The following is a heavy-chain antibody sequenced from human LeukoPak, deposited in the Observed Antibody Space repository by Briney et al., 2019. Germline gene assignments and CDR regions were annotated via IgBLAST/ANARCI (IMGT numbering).Heavy chain of an antibody. D-gene: IGHD5-18*01. CDR1: GFTFSNYG. CDR3: ARDERWIQFNY. J-gene: IGHJ4*02. Sequence: GGTLRLSCVASGFTFSNYGMNWVRQAPAKGLEWVSGIVGSGVTTYYADSVKGRFTISRDNPKNTPYLHMNGLRVEDTAIYYCARDERWIQFNYWGQGTLVTVSS. V-gene: IGHV3-23*01. CDR2: IVGSGVTT.